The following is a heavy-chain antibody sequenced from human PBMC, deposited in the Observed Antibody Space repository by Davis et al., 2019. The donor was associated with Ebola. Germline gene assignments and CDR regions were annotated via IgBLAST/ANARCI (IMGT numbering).Heavy chain of an antibody. CDR2: INHSGST. D-gene: IGHD3-3*01. Sequence: SETLSLTCAVYGGSFSGYYWSWIRQPPGKGLEWIGEINHSGSTNYNPSLKSRVTISVDTSKNQFSLKLSSVTAADTAVYYCARVPIFGVVITDAFDIWGQGTMVTVSS. CDR1: GGSFSGYY. V-gene: IGHV4-34*01. CDR3: ARVPIFGVVITDAFDI. J-gene: IGHJ3*02.